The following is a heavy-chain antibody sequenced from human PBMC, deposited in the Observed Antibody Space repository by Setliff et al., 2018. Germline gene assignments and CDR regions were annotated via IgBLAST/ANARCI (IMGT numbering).Heavy chain of an antibody. D-gene: IGHD3-10*01. V-gene: IGHV3-7*01. J-gene: IGHJ4*02. Sequence: GGSLRLSCTASGLSYINDWVSWVRQAPGKGLEWLASINPHGSEKYYADSVKGRFTISRDNAKNSLSMQMNNLRTEDTAVYYCFGAGTCSYWGQGTLVTVSS. CDR2: INPHGSEK. CDR3: FGAGTCSY. CDR1: GLSYINDW.